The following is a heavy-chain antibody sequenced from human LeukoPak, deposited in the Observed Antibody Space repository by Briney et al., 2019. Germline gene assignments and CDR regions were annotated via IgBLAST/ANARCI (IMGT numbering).Heavy chain of an antibody. J-gene: IGHJ6*02. CDR1: GYTFTGYY. CDR3: ASTHHGGYCSGGSCYSSPYYYYGMDV. D-gene: IGHD2-15*01. V-gene: IGHV1-2*02. CDR2: INPNSGGT. Sequence: ASVKVSCKASGYTFTGYYMHWVRQAPGQGLEWMGWINPNSGGTNYAQKFQGRVTTTRDTSISTAYMELSRLRSDDTAVYYCASTHHGGYCSGGSCYSSPYYYYGMDVWGQGTTVTVSS.